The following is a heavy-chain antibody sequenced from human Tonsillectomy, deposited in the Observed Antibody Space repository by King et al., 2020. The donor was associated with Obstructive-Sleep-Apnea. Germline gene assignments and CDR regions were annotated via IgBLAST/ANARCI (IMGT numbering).Heavy chain of an antibody. Sequence: QLQESGPGLVKPSETLSLTCTVSGGSISSYYWSWIRQPPGKGLEWIGYIYYSGSTNYNPSLKSRVTISVDTSKIQFSLKLSSVTAADTAVYYCARDRYDSSGYYFLGFDYWGQGTLVTVSS. CDR3: ARDRYDSSGYYFLGFDY. D-gene: IGHD3-22*01. J-gene: IGHJ4*02. V-gene: IGHV4-59*01. CDR1: GGSISSYY. CDR2: IYYSGST.